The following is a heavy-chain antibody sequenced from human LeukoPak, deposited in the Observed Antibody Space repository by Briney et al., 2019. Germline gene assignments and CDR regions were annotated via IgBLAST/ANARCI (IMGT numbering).Heavy chain of an antibody. J-gene: IGHJ4*02. D-gene: IGHD3-3*01. CDR3: ARDSRTIFGVVIGDY. CDR2: INPNSGGT. Sequence: ASVKVSCKASGYTFTGYYMHWVRQAPGQGLEWMGWINPNSGGTNYAQKLQGRVTMTRDTSISTAYMELSRLRSDDTAVYYCARDSRTIFGVVIGDYWGQGTLVTVSS. CDR1: GYTFTGYY. V-gene: IGHV1-2*02.